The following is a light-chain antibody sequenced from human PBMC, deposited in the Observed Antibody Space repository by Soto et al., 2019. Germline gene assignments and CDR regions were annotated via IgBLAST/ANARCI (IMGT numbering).Light chain of an antibody. Sequence: DIVLTQSPGPLSLSPGERATPSCRASQSVSSSYLAWYQQKPGQAPRLLIYGASSRATGIPDRFSGSWSGTDCTLTISRLEPEDVSVYYCQQYGSSPFTFPPGTKVDIK. CDR1: QSVSSSY. J-gene: IGKJ3*01. V-gene: IGKV3-20*01. CDR3: QQYGSSPFT. CDR2: GAS.